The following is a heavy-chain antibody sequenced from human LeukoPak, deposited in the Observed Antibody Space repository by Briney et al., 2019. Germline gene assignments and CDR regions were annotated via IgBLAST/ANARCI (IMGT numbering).Heavy chain of an antibody. CDR1: GYTFTGYY. D-gene: IGHD1-26*01. V-gene: IGHV1-2*02. J-gene: IGHJ4*02. CDR2: INPNSGGT. CDR3: ARSGAALAGAFDY. Sequence: GASVKVSCKASGYTFTGYYMHWVRQAPGQGLEWMGWINPNSGGTNYAQKFQGRVTMTRDTSISTAYMELSRLRSDDTAVYYCARSGAALAGAFDYWGQGTLVTVSS.